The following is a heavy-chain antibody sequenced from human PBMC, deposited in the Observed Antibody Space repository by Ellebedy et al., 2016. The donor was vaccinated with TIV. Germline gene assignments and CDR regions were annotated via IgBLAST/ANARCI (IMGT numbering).Heavy chain of an antibody. Sequence: GGSLRLXCAASGFTFRSYWMYWVRQAPGKGLQWVSAISANGAGAYYADSVKGQFTISRDSSRNTLFLQMNSLTGEDTAVYYCAGGDGSHRGWLRPWGQGTLVIVSS. CDR1: GFTFRSYW. V-gene: IGHV3-23*01. J-gene: IGHJ5*02. D-gene: IGHD1-26*01. CDR3: AGGDGSHRGWLRP. CDR2: ISANGAGA.